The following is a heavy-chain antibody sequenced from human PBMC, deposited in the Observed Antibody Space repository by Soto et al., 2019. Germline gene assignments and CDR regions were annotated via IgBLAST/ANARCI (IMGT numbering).Heavy chain of an antibody. J-gene: IGHJ4*02. CDR1: GDSVSSNSAA. Sequence: QVQLQQSGPGLVKPSQTLSLTCAISGDSVSSNSAAWTWIRQSPSRGLEWLGRTYYRSKWYNDYAVYVTSRISISPATSKNQLSPGLNSVTPGDTAVYFCARTWGAYYGSGCAPPRFFAYWGQGTLVTFSS. D-gene: IGHD3-10*01. V-gene: IGHV6-1*01. CDR2: TYYRSKWYN. CDR3: ARTWGAYYGSGCAPPRFFAY.